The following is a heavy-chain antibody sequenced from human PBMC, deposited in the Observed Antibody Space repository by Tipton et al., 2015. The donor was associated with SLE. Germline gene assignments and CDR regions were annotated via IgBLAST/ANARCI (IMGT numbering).Heavy chain of an antibody. D-gene: IGHD3-10*01. CDR1: GGSIRSHY. CDR2: IYYSGST. CDR3: ARGSYYTSGSYTTYDY. Sequence: TLSLTCTVSGGSIRSHYWSWIRQPPGKGLEWIGYIYYSGSTNYNPSLKSRVTISVDTSKNQFSLKLSSVTAADTAVYYCARGSYYTSGSYTTYDYWGQGTLVTVSS. J-gene: IGHJ4*02. V-gene: IGHV4-59*11.